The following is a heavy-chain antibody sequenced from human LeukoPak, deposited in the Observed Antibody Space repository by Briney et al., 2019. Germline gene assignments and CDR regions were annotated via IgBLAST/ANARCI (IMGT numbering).Heavy chain of an antibody. CDR2: INHSGST. J-gene: IGHJ4*02. CDR3: ARGRNGYSGSLRALVFGY. Sequence: SETLSLTCAVYSGSFSGYYWSWIRQPPGKGLEWIGEINHSGSTNYNPSLKSRVTISVDTSKNQFSLKLSSVTAADTAVYYCARGRNGYSGSLRALVFGYWGQGTLVTVSS. V-gene: IGHV4-34*01. D-gene: IGHD1-26*01. CDR1: SGSFSGYY.